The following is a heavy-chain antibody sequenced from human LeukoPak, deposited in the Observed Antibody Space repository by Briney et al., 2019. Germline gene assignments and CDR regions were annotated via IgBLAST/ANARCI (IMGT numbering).Heavy chain of an antibody. D-gene: IGHD3-22*01. CDR1: GFTFSSYA. Sequence: GGSLRLSCAASGFTFSSYAMHWVRQAPGKGLEWVAVISYDGSNKYYADSVKGRFTISRDNSKNTLYLQMNSLRAEDTAVYYCARGDYYDSSGYYALWYWGQGTLVTVSS. CDR3: ARGDYYDSSGYYALWY. V-gene: IGHV3-30*01. CDR2: ISYDGSNK. J-gene: IGHJ4*02.